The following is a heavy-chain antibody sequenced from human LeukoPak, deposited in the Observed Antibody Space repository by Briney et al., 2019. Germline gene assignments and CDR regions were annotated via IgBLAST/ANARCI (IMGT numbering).Heavy chain of an antibody. J-gene: IGHJ4*02. CDR3: ARLSLGGITGTPYYFDY. CDR1: GYSFTSYW. CDR2: IYPGDSDT. D-gene: IGHD1-7*01. Sequence: GESLKISCNGSGYSFTSYWIGWVRQMPGKGLEWMGIIYPGDSDTRYSPSFQGQVTISADKSISTAYLQWSSLKASDTAMYYCARLSLGGITGTPYYFDYWGQGTLVTVSS. V-gene: IGHV5-51*01.